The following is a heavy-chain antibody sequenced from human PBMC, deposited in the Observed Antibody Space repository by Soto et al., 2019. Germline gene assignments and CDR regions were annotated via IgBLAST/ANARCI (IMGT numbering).Heavy chain of an antibody. Sequence: PGGSLRLSCTASGFTFGDYAMSWFRQAPGKGLEWVGFIRSKAYGGTTEYAASVKGRFTISRDDSKSIAYLQMNSLKTEDTAVYYCTRDHSSGWYYYYGMDVWGQGTPVTVSS. J-gene: IGHJ6*02. V-gene: IGHV3-49*03. CDR2: IRSKAYGGTT. D-gene: IGHD6-19*01. CDR1: GFTFGDYA. CDR3: TRDHSSGWYYYYGMDV.